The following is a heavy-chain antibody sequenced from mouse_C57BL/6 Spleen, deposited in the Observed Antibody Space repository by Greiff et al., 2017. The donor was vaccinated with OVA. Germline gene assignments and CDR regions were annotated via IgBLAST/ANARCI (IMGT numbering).Heavy chain of an antibody. Sequence: EVQRVESGGGLVQPKGSLKLSCAASGFSFNTYAMNWVRQAPGKGLEWVARIRSKSNNYATYYADSVKDRFTISRDDSESMLYLQMNNLKTEDTAMYYCVSDYGFYFDYWGQGTTLTVSS. D-gene: IGHD2-2*01. J-gene: IGHJ2*01. CDR2: IRSKSNNYAT. CDR1: GFSFNTYA. V-gene: IGHV10-1*01. CDR3: VSDYGFYFDY.